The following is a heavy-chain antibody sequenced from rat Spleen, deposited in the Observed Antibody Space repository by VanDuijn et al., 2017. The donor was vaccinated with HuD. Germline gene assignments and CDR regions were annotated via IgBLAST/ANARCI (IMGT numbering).Heavy chain of an antibody. J-gene: IGHJ2*01. V-gene: IGHV5-31*01. CDR3: TRDGAERYVDY. CDR2: ITNTGGSI. Sequence: EVQLVESGGGLVQPGSPLKLSCVASGFTFNNHWMTWIRQAPGKGLEWVASITNTGGSIFYPDSVKGRFTISRDNAQNTLYLQMNSLRSEDTATYYCTRDGAERYVDYWGQGVMVTVSS. CDR1: GFTFNNHW.